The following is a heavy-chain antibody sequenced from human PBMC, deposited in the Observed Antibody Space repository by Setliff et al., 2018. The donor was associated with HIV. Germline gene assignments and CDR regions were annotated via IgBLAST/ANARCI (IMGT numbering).Heavy chain of an antibody. J-gene: IGHJ4*02. D-gene: IGHD3-22*01. CDR3: ASSSPQLSGYWYYFDY. CDR2: THSTVAWA. CDR1: GDSMNSGSFY. V-gene: IGHV4-61*09. Sequence: PSETLSLTCTVSGDSMNSGSFYWTWIRQPAGKRLEWLGQTHSTVAWAANNPSFASRVSISLDTSLNQFSLKLSSMTAADTAVYYCASSSPQLSGYWYYFDYWGQGTLVTVSS.